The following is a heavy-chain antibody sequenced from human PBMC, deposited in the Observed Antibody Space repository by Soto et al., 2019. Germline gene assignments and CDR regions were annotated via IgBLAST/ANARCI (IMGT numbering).Heavy chain of an antibody. CDR1: GGTFSSYA. D-gene: IGHD6-6*01. Sequence: QVQLVQSGAEVKKPGSSVKVSCKASGGTFSSYAISWVRQAPGQGLEWMGGIIPIFGTANYAQKFQGRVTITADESTSTAYMELSSLRSEDTAVYYCAIDPYSSSFYYYYDGMDVWGQGTTVTVSS. J-gene: IGHJ6*02. V-gene: IGHV1-69*01. CDR3: AIDPYSSSFYYYYDGMDV. CDR2: IIPIFGTA.